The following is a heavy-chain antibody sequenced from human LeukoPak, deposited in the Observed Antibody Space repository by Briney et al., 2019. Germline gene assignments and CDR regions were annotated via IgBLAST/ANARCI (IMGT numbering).Heavy chain of an antibody. J-gene: IGHJ6*02. CDR1: GFTFSSYW. CDR2: INGDGRST. Sequence: PGGSLRLSCAASGFTFSSYWMHWVRQAPGKGLAWVSRINGDGRSTSYADAVKGRFTISRDNAKNTLYLQMNSLRAEDTAVYYCATLDYYMDVWGQGTTVTASS. V-gene: IGHV3-74*01. CDR3: ATLDYYMDV.